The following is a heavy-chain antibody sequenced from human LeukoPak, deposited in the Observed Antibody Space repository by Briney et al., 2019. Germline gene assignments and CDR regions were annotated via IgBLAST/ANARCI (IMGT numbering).Heavy chain of an antibody. Sequence: SETLSLTCAVYGGSFSGYYWSWIRQPPGKGLEWIGEINHSGSTNYNPSLKSRVTISVDTSKNQFSLKLSSVTAADTAVYYCARGHWYLDLWGRGTLVTVSS. CDR3: ARGHWYLDL. CDR1: GGSFSGYY. V-gene: IGHV4-34*01. CDR2: INHSGST. J-gene: IGHJ2*01.